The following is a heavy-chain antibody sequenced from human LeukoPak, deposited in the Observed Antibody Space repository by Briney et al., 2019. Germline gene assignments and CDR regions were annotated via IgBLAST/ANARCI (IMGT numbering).Heavy chain of an antibody. V-gene: IGHV4-59*08. CDR3: ARLGPTTVTTFLDY. Sequence: SETLSLTCTVSGSSISNYYWSWIRQPPGKGLEWIGYIYYSGSTNYNPSLKSRVTISVDTSKNQFSLKLSSVTAADTAVYYCARLGPTTVTTFLDYWGQGTLVTVSS. D-gene: IGHD4-11*01. CDR1: GSSISNYY. CDR2: IYYSGST. J-gene: IGHJ4*02.